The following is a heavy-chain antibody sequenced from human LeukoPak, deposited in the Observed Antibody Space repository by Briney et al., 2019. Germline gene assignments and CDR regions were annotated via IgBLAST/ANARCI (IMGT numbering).Heavy chain of an antibody. CDR1: GFTVSSNY. CDR2: IYSGGST. Sequence: GGSLRLSCAASGFTVSSNYMSWVRQAPGKGLEWVSVIYSGGSTYYADSVKGRFTISRDNSKNTLYLQMNSLRAEDTAVYYCARGETIHGYSWDYWGQGTLVTVSS. V-gene: IGHV3-66*01. J-gene: IGHJ4*02. CDR3: ARGETIHGYSWDY. D-gene: IGHD5-18*01.